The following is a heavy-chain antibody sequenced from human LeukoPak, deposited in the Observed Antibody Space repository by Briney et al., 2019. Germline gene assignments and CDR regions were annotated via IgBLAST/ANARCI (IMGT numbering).Heavy chain of an antibody. CDR1: GFTFSDYT. D-gene: IGHD2-21*01. J-gene: IGHJ4*02. V-gene: IGHV3-21*01. Sequence: GGSLRLSCAASGFTFSDYTMNWVRQAPGKGLEWVSSISTSSTYTYYADSVKGRFTISRDNAKNSLCLQVNSLSAEDTAVYYCARATCIGGGCDYYFDYWGQGTLVTVSS. CDR2: ISTSSTYT. CDR3: ARATCIGGGCDYYFDY.